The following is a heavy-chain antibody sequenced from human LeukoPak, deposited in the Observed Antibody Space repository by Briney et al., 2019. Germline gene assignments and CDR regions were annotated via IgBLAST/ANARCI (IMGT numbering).Heavy chain of an antibody. D-gene: IGHD2-2*01. CDR1: GFTFSNYA. CDR3: VKDSRVYCSSASCYGYFDY. J-gene: IGHJ4*02. CDR2: ISSNGGST. V-gene: IGHV3-64D*06. Sequence: GGSLRLSCSASGFTFSNYAMHWVRQAPGKGLEYVSAISSNGGSTFYADSVKGRFTISRDNSKNTLYLRMSSLRAEDTAVYYCVKDSRVYCSSASCYGYFDYWGQGTLVTVSS.